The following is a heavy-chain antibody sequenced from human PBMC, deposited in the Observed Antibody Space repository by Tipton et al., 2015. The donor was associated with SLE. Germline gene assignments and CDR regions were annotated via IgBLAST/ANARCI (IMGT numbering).Heavy chain of an antibody. CDR3: TRRFGSVTSDAFHI. V-gene: IGHV3-73*01. CDR2: IRSKANSYAT. Sequence: SLRLSCAASGFTFSGSAMHWVRQASGKGLEWVGLIRSKANSYATVYGESVTGRFTISRDDSKNTAYLQMTSLKSEDTAVYYCTRRFGSVTSDAFHIWGQGTMVTVSS. D-gene: IGHD4-17*01. J-gene: IGHJ3*02. CDR1: GFTFSGSA.